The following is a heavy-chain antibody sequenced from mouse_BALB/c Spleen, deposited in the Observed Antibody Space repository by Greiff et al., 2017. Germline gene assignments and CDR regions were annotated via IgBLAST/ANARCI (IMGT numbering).Heavy chain of an antibody. CDR3: ASIYYDSVVIYAMDY. Sequence: QVQLKESGPGLVAPSQSLSITCTASGFSLTGYGVNWVRQPPGKGLEWLGMIWGDGSTDYNSALKSRLSISKDNSKNQVFLKMNSLQTDDTARYYCASIYYDSVVIYAMDYWGQGTSVTVSS. J-gene: IGHJ4*01. V-gene: IGHV2-6-7*01. CDR2: IWGDGST. CDR1: GFSLTGYG. D-gene: IGHD2-4*01.